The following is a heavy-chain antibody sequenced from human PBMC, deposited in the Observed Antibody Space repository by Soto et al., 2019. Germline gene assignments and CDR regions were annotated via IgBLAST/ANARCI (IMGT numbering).Heavy chain of an antibody. CDR2: ISDSGGRT. D-gene: IGHD5-12*01. Sequence: GGSLRLSCAASGFTFSSSAMNWVRQAPGKGLEWVSIISDSGGRTYYADSVRGRFTISRDNSKNTLYLQMNSLRAEDTAVYYCARDPAIVATAIDYWGQGTLVTVSS. CDR3: ARDPAIVATAIDY. J-gene: IGHJ4*02. V-gene: IGHV3-23*01. CDR1: GFTFSSSA.